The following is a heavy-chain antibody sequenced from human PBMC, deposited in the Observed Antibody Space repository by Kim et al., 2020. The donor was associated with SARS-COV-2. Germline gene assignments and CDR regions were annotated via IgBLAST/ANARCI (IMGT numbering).Heavy chain of an antibody. CDR2: GN. D-gene: IGHD3-16*01. J-gene: IGHJ4*02. Sequence: GNNYADTVKSPFTLSRNSSKNTRSMQMNSLRAEDTAVYYCANDQSVYRLWGQGTLVTVSS. V-gene: IGHV3-23*01. CDR3: ANDQSVYRL.